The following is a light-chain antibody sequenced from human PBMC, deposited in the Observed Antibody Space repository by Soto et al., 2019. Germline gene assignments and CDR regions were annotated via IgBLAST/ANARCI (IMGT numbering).Light chain of an antibody. J-gene: IGLJ1*01. CDR2: GNS. CDR3: QSYDSSFRRV. CDR1: SSNIGAGYD. V-gene: IGLV1-40*01. Sequence: QSALTQPPSVSGAPGQRVTISCTGSSSNIGAGYDVHWYQQLPGTAPKLLIYGNSNRPSGVPDRFSGSKSGTSASLAITGFQAEDEADYYCQSYDSSFRRVFGTGTKVTVL.